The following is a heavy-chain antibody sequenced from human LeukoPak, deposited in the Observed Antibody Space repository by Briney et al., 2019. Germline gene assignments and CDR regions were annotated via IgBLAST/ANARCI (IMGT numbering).Heavy chain of an antibody. D-gene: IGHD5-18*01. V-gene: IGHV3-21*01. Sequence: GGSLRLSCAASGFTFSSYSMNWVRQAPGKGLEWVSSISSSSSYIYYADSVRGRFTISRDNAKNSLYLQMNSLRAEDTAVYYCARVGYSYDDAFDIWGQGTMVTVSS. J-gene: IGHJ3*02. CDR3: ARVGYSYDDAFDI. CDR1: GFTFSSYS. CDR2: ISSSSSYI.